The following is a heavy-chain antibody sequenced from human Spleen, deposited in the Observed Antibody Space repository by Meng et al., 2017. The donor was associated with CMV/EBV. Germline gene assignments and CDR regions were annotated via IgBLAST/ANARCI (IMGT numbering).Heavy chain of an antibody. CDR1: GFTFSSYW. CDR3: ARDDCSSTSCSHRNYYYGMDV. D-gene: IGHD2-2*01. CDR2: IKQDGSEK. J-gene: IGHJ6*02. V-gene: IGHV3-7*01. Sequence: GRSLRLSCAASGFTFSSYWMSWVRQAPGKGLEWVANIKQDGSEKYYVDSVKGRFTISRDNAKNSLYLQMNSLRAEDTAVYYCARDDCSSTSCSHRNYYYGMDVWGQGTTVTVSS.